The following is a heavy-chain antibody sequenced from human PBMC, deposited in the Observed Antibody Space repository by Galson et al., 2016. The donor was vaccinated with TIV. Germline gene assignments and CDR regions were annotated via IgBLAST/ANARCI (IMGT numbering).Heavy chain of an antibody. Sequence: SLRLSCAASGFTFSGYSMDWVRQAPGKGLEWLSYISSGRSSTIHSADSVKGRFAISRDNSKNTQYLQMNHLSVEDTAVYYCAKYGYYCDSNSKHWCDPWGQGALVTGSS. CDR1: GFTFSGYS. D-gene: IGHD3-22*01. CDR3: AKYGYYCDSNSKHWCDP. V-gene: IGHV3-48*01. J-gene: IGHJ5*02. CDR2: ISSGRSSTI.